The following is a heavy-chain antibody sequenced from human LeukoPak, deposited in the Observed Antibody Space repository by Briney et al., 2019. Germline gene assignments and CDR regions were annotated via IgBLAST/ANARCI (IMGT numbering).Heavy chain of an antibody. Sequence: VASVKVSCKASGYTFTGYYINWVRQAPGQGLEWIGRINPNSGATNYAQKFQGRVTMTTDTSTSTAHMELSSLRSDDTAMYYCARDPVYYDSSGYNDAFDIWGQGTMVTVSS. CDR1: GYTFTGYY. V-gene: IGHV1-2*06. D-gene: IGHD3-22*01. J-gene: IGHJ3*02. CDR2: INPNSGAT. CDR3: ARDPVYYDSSGYNDAFDI.